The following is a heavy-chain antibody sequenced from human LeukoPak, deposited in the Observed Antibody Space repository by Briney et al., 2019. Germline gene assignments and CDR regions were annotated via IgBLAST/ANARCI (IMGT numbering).Heavy chain of an antibody. J-gene: IGHJ4*02. D-gene: IGHD6-13*01. Sequence: GASVKVSCKASGYTFTRYDINWVRQAPGQGLEWMGGIIPIFGTANYAQKFQGRVTLTADESTSTAYMELSSLRSEDTAVYYCARDRVAAAGTVDYWGQGTLVTVSS. V-gene: IGHV1-69*13. CDR2: IIPIFGTA. CDR1: GYTFTRYD. CDR3: ARDRVAAAGTVDY.